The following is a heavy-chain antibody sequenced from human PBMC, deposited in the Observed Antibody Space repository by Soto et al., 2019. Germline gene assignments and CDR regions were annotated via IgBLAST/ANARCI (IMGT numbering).Heavy chain of an antibody. J-gene: IGHJ4*02. D-gene: IGHD3-16*02. V-gene: IGHV3-74*01. CDR1: AFTFKNHW. CDR2: INGDGSFT. CDR3: AKALGELSPESFDY. Sequence: GGSLRLSCAASAFTFKNHWMHWVRQVPGKGPVWVSRINGDGSFTSYADAVKGRFTISRDNAKNTLSLQMNSLRAEDTAVYYCAKALGELSPESFDYWGQGILVTVSS.